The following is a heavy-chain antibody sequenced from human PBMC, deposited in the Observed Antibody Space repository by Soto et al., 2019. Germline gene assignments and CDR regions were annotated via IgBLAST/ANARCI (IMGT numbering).Heavy chain of an antibody. V-gene: IGHV3-9*01. CDR1: GFTFDDYA. CDR2: ITWNSGSI. Sequence: GGSLRLSCAASGFTFDDYAMHWVRQAPGKGLEWVSGITWNSGSIGYADSVKGRFTISRDNAKNSLYLQMNSLSAEDTALYYCAKEYYYASDPYYMDVWGKGTTVTVSS. D-gene: IGHD3-10*01. J-gene: IGHJ6*03. CDR3: AKEYYYASDPYYMDV.